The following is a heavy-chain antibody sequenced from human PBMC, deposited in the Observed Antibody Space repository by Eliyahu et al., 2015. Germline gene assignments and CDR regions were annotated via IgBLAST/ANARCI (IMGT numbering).Heavy chain of an antibody. D-gene: IGHD3-22*01. CDR3: AHRSYGSSGYFDY. J-gene: IGHJ4*02. V-gene: IGHV2-5*02. CDR2: IYWDDDK. CDR1: GFSLSASGSGGVG. Sequence: QITLKESGPTLVKPTQTLTLXCTFSGFSLSASGSGGVGVGWIRQTPDKALEWLALIYWDDDKRYSPSLRNRVIITKDTSKDQVVLTLTNVDPVDTATYFCAHRSYGSSGYFDYWGQGTLVTVSS.